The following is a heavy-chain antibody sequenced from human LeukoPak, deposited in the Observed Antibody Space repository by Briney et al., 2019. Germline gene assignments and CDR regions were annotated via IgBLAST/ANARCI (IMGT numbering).Heavy chain of an antibody. Sequence: ASVKVSCKASGYTFSTYYMHWVRQAPGQGLEWMGIINPSGGRTSYAQKFQGRVTMTRDTSTSTVYMELSSLRSEDTAVYYCARDLYYSDSSYSMDVWGPGTAVTVSS. CDR1: GYTFSTYY. V-gene: IGHV1-46*01. D-gene: IGHD3-22*01. CDR3: ARDLYYSDSSYSMDV. J-gene: IGHJ6*02. CDR2: INPSGGRT.